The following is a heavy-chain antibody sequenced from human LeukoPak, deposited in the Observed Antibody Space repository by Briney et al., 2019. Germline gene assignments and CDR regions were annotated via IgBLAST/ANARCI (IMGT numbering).Heavy chain of an antibody. CDR3: ARARAGYSSGWYGNAFDI. V-gene: IGHV4-59*08. CDR2: IYYSGST. J-gene: IGHJ3*02. CDR1: GGSISSYY. D-gene: IGHD6-19*01. Sequence: SETLSLTCTVSGGSISSYYWSWIRQPPGKGLDWIGYIYYSGSTYYNPSLKSRVTISVDTSKNQFSLKLSSVTAADTAVYYCARARAGYSSGWYGNAFDIWGQGTMVTVSS.